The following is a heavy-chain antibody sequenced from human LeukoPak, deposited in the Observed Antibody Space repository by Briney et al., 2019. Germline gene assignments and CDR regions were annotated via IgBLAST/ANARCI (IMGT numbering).Heavy chain of an antibody. J-gene: IGHJ4*02. V-gene: IGHV3-7*01. CDR3: ARLPRGIAARPGYFDY. CDR2: IKQDGSEK. D-gene: IGHD6-6*01. CDR1: GFTFSSYW. Sequence: GGSLRLSCAASGFTFSSYWMSWVRQAPGKGLEWVANIKQDGSEKYYVDSVKGRFTISRDNAKNSLYLQMNSLRAEDTAVYYCARLPRGIAARPGYFDYWGQGTLVTVSS.